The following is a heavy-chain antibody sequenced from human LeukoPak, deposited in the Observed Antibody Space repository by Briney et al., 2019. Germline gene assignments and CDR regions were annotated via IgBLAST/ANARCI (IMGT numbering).Heavy chain of an antibody. V-gene: IGHV3-21*01. D-gene: IGHD3-10*01. CDR1: GFTFSSYS. J-gene: IGHJ4*02. Sequence: GGSLRLSCAASGFTFSSYSMNWVRQAPGKGLEWVSSISSSSDYIYYADSVKGRFTISRDNAKNSLYLQMNSLRAEDTAVYYCARDRDSVGSYYSDFDYWGQGTLVTVSS. CDR2: ISSSSDYI. CDR3: ARDRDSVGSYYSDFDY.